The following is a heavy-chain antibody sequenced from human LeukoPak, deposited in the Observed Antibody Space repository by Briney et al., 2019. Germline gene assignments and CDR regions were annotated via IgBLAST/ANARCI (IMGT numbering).Heavy chain of an antibody. CDR1: GGSISSYY. D-gene: IGHD2-2*01. J-gene: IGHJ4*02. V-gene: IGHV4-4*07. Sequence: SETLSLTCTVSGGSISSYYWSWIRQPAGKGLEWIGRIYTSGSTNYNPSLKHRATMSVDTSKNQFSLKLSSVTAADTAVYYCXREGSMGCSSTXCXRXIXXWGQXTLV. CDR2: IYTSGST. CDR3: XREGSMGCSSTXCXRXIXX.